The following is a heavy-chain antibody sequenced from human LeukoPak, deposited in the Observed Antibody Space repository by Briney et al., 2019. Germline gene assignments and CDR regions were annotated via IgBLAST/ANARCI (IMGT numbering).Heavy chain of an antibody. V-gene: IGHV4-38-2*02. CDR2: FYHSGRN. CDR1: GDSIRSDYC. CDR3: VRGKTNFYDNSGI. Sequence: PSETLSLTCSVSGDSIRSDYCWGWMRQSPGKGLQWIASFYHSGRNYYNPSLKSRVTTSIDTSKNQFSLKLTSVTAADTAVYYCVRGKTNFYDNSGIWGQGTMVTVSS. D-gene: IGHD3-22*01. J-gene: IGHJ3*02.